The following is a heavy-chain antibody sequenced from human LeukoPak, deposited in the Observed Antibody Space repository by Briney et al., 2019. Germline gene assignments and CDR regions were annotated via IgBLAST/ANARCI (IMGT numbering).Heavy chain of an antibody. V-gene: IGHV1-18*01. Sequence: ASVKVSCKATSRISWVRQAPGQGLEWMGWISAYNGNTNYAQKLQGRVTMTTDTSTSTAYMELRSLRSDDTAVYYCARDPALWFGEPHDAFDIWGQGTMVTVSS. CDR2: ISAYNGNT. J-gene: IGHJ3*02. CDR1: TSR. D-gene: IGHD3-10*01. CDR3: ARDPALWFGEPHDAFDI.